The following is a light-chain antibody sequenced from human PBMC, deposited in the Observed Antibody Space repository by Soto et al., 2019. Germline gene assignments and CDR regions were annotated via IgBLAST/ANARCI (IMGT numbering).Light chain of an antibody. CDR3: TSYTSSNTVV. V-gene: IGLV2-14*01. CDR2: EVS. J-gene: IGLJ2*01. CDR1: SSDVGGYNY. Sequence: QSALTQPASVSGSPGQSIPISCTGTSSDVGGYNYVSWYQHHPGKAPKLMIYEVSNRPSGVSNRFSGSKSGNTASLTISGLQAEDEADYYCTSYTSSNTVVFGGGTKLTVL.